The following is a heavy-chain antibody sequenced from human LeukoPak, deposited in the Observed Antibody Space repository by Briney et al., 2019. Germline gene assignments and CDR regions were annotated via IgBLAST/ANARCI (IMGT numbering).Heavy chain of an antibody. CDR1: GYTFTGYY. J-gene: IGHJ6*03. CDR2: IIPIFGTA. V-gene: IGHV1-69*06. CDR3: ATRKGYYYDSSGFTDYYYYMDV. Sequence: ASVKVSCKASGYTFTGYYMHWVRQAPGQGLEWMGGIIPIFGTANYAQKFQGRVTITADKSTSTAYMELSSLRSEDTAVYYCATRKGYYYDSSGFTDYYYYMDVWGKGTTVTVSS. D-gene: IGHD3-22*01.